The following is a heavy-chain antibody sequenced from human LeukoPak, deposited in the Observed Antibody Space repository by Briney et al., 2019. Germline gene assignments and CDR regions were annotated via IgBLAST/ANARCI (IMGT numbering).Heavy chain of an antibody. J-gene: IGHJ3*02. CDR2: IIPIFGTA. V-gene: IGHV1-69*06. Sequence: GASVKVSCKASGGTFSSYAISWVRQAPGQGLEWMGGIIPIFGTANYAQKFQGRVTITADKSTSTAYMELSSLRSEDTAVYYCARTGSEYYYDSSGSPNAFDIWGQGTMVTVSS. CDR1: GGTFSSYA. D-gene: IGHD3-22*01. CDR3: ARTGSEYYYDSSGSPNAFDI.